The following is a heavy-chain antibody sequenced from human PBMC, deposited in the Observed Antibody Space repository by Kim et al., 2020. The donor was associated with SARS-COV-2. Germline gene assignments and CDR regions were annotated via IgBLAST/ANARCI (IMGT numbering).Heavy chain of an antibody. V-gene: IGHV3-21*01. Sequence: GGSLRLSCAASEFPFSSFTMTWVRQAPGKGLEWVSSISSSGGYISNADSVKGRFTISRDNAKNSLYLQMNSLRAEDTAVYYCATVNSSTWSFDYWGQGILLTVSS. D-gene: IGHD6-19*01. J-gene: IGHJ4*02. CDR3: ATVNSSTWSFDY. CDR2: ISSSGGYI. CDR1: EFPFSSFT.